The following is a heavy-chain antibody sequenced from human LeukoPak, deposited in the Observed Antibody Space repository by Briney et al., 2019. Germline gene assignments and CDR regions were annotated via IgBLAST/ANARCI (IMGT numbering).Heavy chain of an antibody. D-gene: IGHD2-2*01. CDR3: ARTTEGYCRSTSCYDFSYSYYMDV. Sequence: SETLSLTCAVYGGSFSGYYWSWIRQPAGKGLEWIGRIYTSGSTNYNPSLKSRVTISVDTSKNQFSLKLSSVTAADTAVYYCARTTEGYCRSTSCYDFSYSYYMDVWGKGTTVTISS. CDR2: IYTSGST. J-gene: IGHJ6*03. V-gene: IGHV4-59*10. CDR1: GGSFSGYY.